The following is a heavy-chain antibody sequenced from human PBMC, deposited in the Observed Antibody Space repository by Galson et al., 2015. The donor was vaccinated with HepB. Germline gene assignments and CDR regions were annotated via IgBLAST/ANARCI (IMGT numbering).Heavy chain of an antibody. CDR3: ARDGMVRGVQYYFDY. Sequence: SVKVSCKASGYTFTSYGISWVRQAPGQGLEWMGWISAYNGNTNYAQKLQGRVTMTRDTSASTAYMELCSLRSEDTAVYYCARDGMVRGVQYYFDYWGQGTLVTVSS. V-gene: IGHV1-18*01. D-gene: IGHD3-10*01. J-gene: IGHJ4*02. CDR2: ISAYNGNT. CDR1: GYTFTSYG.